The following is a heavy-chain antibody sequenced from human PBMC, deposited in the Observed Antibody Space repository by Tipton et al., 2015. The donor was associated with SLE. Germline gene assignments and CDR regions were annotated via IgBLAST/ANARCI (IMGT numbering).Heavy chain of an antibody. CDR2: ISTSGST. Sequence: LRLSCIISGDSITSYYWTWIRQPAGKGLEWIGHISTSGSTNYNPSLKSRVTMSVDTSKNQFSLKLSSVTAADTAVYYCAREGSTSPQYYYYYMDVWDQGP. V-gene: IGHV4-4*07. CDR1: GDSITSYY. J-gene: IGHJ6*02. CDR3: AREGSTSPQYYYYYMDV.